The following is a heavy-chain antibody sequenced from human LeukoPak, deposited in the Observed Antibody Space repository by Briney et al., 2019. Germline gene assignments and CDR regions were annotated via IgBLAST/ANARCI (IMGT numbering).Heavy chain of an antibody. V-gene: IGHV4-59*01. CDR1: GGSISSYY. CDR2: IYYSGST. CDR3: ARNEYSSSWSYFDY. J-gene: IGHJ4*02. D-gene: IGHD6-13*01. Sequence: PSETLSLTCTVSGGSISSYYWSWIRQPPGKGLEWIGYIYYSGSTNYNPSLKSRVTISVDTSKNQFSLKLSSVTAADTAVYYCARNEYSSSWSYFDYWGQGTLVTVSS.